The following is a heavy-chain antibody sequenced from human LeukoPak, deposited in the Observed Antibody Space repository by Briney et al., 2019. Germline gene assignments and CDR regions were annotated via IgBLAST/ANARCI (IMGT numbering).Heavy chain of an antibody. Sequence: GGSLRLSCAASGFTVSSNYMSWVRQAPGKGLEWVSSINNVGSHIYYADSVKGRFTISRDNAKNSLYLQMNSLRAEDTAVYYCARDADKSRDGYNPSLFFNYWGQGTLVTVSS. CDR2: INNVGSHI. CDR1: GFTVSSNY. CDR3: ARDADKSRDGYNPSLFFNY. D-gene: IGHD5-24*01. J-gene: IGHJ4*02. V-gene: IGHV3-21*01.